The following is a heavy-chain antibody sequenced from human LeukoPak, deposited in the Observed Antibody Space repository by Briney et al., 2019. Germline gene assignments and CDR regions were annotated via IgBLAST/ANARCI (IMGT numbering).Heavy chain of an antibody. CDR1: GGSISSSSYY. V-gene: IGHV4-61*05. CDR2: IYYSGST. J-gene: IGHJ4*02. D-gene: IGHD3-22*01. CDR3: ARRGYYYDSSHYYYFDY. Sequence: SETLSLTCTVSGGSISSSSYYWGWIRQPPGKGLEWIGYIYYSGSTNYNPSLKSRVTISVDTSKNQFSLKLSSVTAADTAVYYCARRGYYYDSSHYYYFDYWGQGTLVTVSS.